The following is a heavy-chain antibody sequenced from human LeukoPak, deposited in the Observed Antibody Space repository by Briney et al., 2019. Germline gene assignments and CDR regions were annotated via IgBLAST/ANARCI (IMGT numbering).Heavy chain of an antibody. CDR2: IHYSGST. Sequence: SQTLSLTCTVSGGSISSGYYYWNWIRQHPGKGLEWIGFIHYSGSTYYNPSLRSRVTISIDTSKNQFSLNLSSVTAADTAVYYCARDGLAATGSPFDYWGQGALVTVSS. CDR1: GGSISSGYYY. CDR3: ARDGLAATGSPFDY. J-gene: IGHJ4*02. V-gene: IGHV4-31*03. D-gene: IGHD6-13*01.